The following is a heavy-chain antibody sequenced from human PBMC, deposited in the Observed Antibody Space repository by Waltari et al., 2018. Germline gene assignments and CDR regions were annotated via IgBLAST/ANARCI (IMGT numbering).Heavy chain of an antibody. Sequence: QVQLQESGPGLVKPSETLSLTCAVSGYSISSGYYWGWIRQPPGKGLEWIGSIYHSGSTYYNPSLKSRVTISVDTSKHQFSLKLSSVTAADTAVYYCAREYNHYYDSSGSDFDYWGQGTLVTVSS. CDR2: IYHSGST. V-gene: IGHV4-38-2*02. D-gene: IGHD3-22*01. J-gene: IGHJ4*02. CDR3: AREYNHYYDSSGSDFDY. CDR1: GYSISSGYY.